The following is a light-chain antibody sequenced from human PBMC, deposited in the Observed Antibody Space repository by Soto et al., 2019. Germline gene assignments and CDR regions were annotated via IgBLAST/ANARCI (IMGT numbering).Light chain of an antibody. V-gene: IGLV2-14*01. CDR3: SSYTNSRTLV. J-gene: IGLJ1*01. CDR2: EVS. Sequence: LTQPASVSGSPGQSITISCTGTSSDVGGYNYVSWYQQHPGKVPKLMIFEVSNRPSGVSNRFSGSKSGNTASLTISGLQAEDEADYYCSSYTNSRTLVFGHGTKVTVL. CDR1: SSDVGGYNY.